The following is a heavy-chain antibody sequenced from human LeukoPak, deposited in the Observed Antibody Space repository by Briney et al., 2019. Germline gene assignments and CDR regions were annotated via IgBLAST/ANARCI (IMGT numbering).Heavy chain of an antibody. CDR2: ISGSGDTT. CDR1: GFTFSSYT. CDR3: ARLKHYYDSSGLGLLDY. V-gene: IGHV3-23*01. D-gene: IGHD3-22*01. Sequence: GSLRLSCAASGFTFSSYTMTWVRQAPGEGLEWVSGISGSGDTTYYADSVKGRFTISRDNAKNTLYLQMNSLRAEDTAVYYCARLKHYYDSSGLGLLDYWGQGTLVTVSS. J-gene: IGHJ4*02.